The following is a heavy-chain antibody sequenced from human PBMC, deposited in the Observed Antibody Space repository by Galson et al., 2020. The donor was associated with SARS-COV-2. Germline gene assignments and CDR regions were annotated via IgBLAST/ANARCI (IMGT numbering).Heavy chain of an antibody. CDR3: ARLYTGWFGEPPVNFDY. CDR2: IYYSGST. J-gene: IGHJ4*02. Sequence: ASETLSLTCTVSGGSISSYYWSWIRQPPGKGLEWIGYIYYSGSTNYNPSLKSRVTISVDTSKNQFSLKLSSVTAADTAVYYCARLYTGWFGEPPVNFDYWGQGTLVTVSS. V-gene: IGHV4-59*08. CDR1: GGSISSYY. D-gene: IGHD3-10*01.